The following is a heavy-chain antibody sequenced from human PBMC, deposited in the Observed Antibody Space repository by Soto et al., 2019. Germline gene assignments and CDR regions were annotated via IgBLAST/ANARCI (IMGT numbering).Heavy chain of an antibody. Sequence: QVQLVESGGGVVQPGRSLRLSCAASGFTFSSYGMHXXXXXXXXXXXWVAVISYDGNNKYYADSVKGRFTISRDNSKXXXXXXXXXXXXXXXXXXXXXXSVYXXXDXFFDYWGQGTLVTVSS. CDR1: GFTFSSYG. J-gene: IGHJ4*02. CDR3: XXSVYXXXDXFFDY. D-gene: IGHD1-1*01. CDR2: ISYDGNNK. V-gene: IGHV3-30*03.